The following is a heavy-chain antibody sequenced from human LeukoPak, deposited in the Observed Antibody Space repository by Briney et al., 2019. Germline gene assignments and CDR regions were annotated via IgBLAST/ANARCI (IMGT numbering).Heavy chain of an antibody. J-gene: IGHJ6*02. CDR3: ARHPSLKRDFWSGYSKGPYYYYGMDV. CDR2: IYYSGST. D-gene: IGHD3-3*01. CDR1: GGSVSSGSYY. Sequence: SETLSLTCTVSGGSVSSGSYYWSWIRQPPGKGLEWIGYIYYSGSTNYNPSLKSRVTISVDTSKNQFSLKLSSVTAADTAVYYCARHPSLKRDFWSGYSKGPYYYYGMDVWGQGTTVTVSS. V-gene: IGHV4-61*01.